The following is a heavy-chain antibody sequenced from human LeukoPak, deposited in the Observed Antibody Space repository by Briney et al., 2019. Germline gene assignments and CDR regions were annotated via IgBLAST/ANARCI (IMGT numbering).Heavy chain of an antibody. Sequence: GGSLRLSCAASGLTFSSHWMHWVRQAPGKGLVWVSRITNDGSSTTYADSVKGRFTISRDNAKNSLYLQMNSLRAEDTALYYCAKATSSGYSYAYDAFDIWGQGTMVTVSS. CDR3: AKATSSGYSYAYDAFDI. CDR1: GLTFSSHW. CDR2: ITNDGSST. V-gene: IGHV3-74*01. D-gene: IGHD5-18*01. J-gene: IGHJ3*02.